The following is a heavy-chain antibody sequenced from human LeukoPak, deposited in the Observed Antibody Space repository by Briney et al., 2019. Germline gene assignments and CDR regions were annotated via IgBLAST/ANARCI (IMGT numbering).Heavy chain of an antibody. CDR1: GFTFDDHS. Sequence: GRSLRLSCAVSGFTFDDHSMHWVRQAPGKGLEWVAGISWNSGSIDYAGSVKGRFTISRDNAKNSLYLQMNSLRAEDTAVYYWARDSDSPFDNWGQGTLVTVSS. J-gene: IGHJ4*02. D-gene: IGHD5-18*01. CDR2: ISWNSGSI. V-gene: IGHV3-9*01. CDR3: ARDSDSPFDN.